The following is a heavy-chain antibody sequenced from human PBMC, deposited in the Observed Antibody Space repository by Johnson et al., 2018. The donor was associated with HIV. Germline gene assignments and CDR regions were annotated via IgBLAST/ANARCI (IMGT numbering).Heavy chain of an antibody. D-gene: IGHD6-19*01. Sequence: QVQLVESGGGVVQPGRSLRLSCAASGFTFSSYAMHWVRQAPGKGLEWVAFIRYDGSNKYYADSVKGRFTTSRDNSKNTLYLQMNILRSEDTAVYYCARDFGYSSGWYRDDAFDIWGQGTMVTVSS. CDR2: IRYDGSNK. V-gene: IGHV3-30*02. J-gene: IGHJ3*02. CDR3: ARDFGYSSGWYRDDAFDI. CDR1: GFTFSSYA.